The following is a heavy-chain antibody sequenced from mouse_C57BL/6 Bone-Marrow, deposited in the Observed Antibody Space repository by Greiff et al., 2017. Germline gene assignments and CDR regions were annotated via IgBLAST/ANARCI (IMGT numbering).Heavy chain of an antibody. CDR1: GYTFTAYY. Sequence: EVQLQQSGPVLVKPGASVKMSCKASGYTFTAYYMNWVKQSHGKSLEWIGVINPYNGGTSYNQKFKGKATLTVDKSSSTAYMELNSLTSEYSAVYYCSRHYYDYDKGVNYAMDYWGQGTSVTVSS. CDR2: INPYNGGT. CDR3: SRHYYDYDKGVNYAMDY. V-gene: IGHV1-19*01. J-gene: IGHJ4*01. D-gene: IGHD2-4*01.